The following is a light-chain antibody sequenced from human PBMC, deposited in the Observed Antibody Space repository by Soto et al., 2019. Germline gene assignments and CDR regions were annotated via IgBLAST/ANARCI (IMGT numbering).Light chain of an antibody. CDR1: QSISSN. CDR3: QQYNQWPPWT. V-gene: IGKV3-15*01. Sequence: EVVMTQSPDTLSVSPGERSTLSCRASQSISSNLAWYQQKPGQAPRLLIYGASTRAAGIPARFSGSGSGTEFTLTISSLQSEDFAVYYCQQYNQWPPWTFGQGTKVDIK. CDR2: GAS. J-gene: IGKJ1*01.